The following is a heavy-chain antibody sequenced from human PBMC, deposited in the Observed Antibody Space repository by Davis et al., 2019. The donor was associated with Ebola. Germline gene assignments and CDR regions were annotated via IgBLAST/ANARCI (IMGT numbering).Heavy chain of an antibody. D-gene: IGHD4-17*01. V-gene: IGHV4-61*01. J-gene: IGHJ5*02. CDR3: ARGVTTVTTGWFDP. CDR1: GGSVGSSSYY. CDR2: IYSTRST. Sequence: MPSETLSLTCTVSGGSVGSSSYYWTWIRQPPGKGLEWIGYIYSTRSTNYHPSLKSRVSMSVDRSKDQFSLRLTSVTAADTAVYYCARGVTTVTTGWFDPWGQGTLVTVSS.